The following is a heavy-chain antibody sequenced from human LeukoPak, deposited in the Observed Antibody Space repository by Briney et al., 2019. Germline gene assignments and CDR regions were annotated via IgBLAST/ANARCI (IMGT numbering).Heavy chain of an antibody. CDR2: INSDGSST. V-gene: IGHV3-74*01. J-gene: IGHJ4*02. Sequence: GGSLRLSCAASGFTFSSYWMHWVRQAPGKGLVWVSRINSDGSSTSYADSVKGRFAISRDNAKNTLYLQMNSLRAEDTAVYYCARPQYSYGYGLNYWGQATLVTVSS. D-gene: IGHD5-18*01. CDR1: GFTFSSYW. CDR3: ARPQYSYGYGLNY.